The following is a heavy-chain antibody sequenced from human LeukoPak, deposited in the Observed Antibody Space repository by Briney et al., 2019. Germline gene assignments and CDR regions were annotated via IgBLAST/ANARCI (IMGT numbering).Heavy chain of an antibody. Sequence: SGPTLVKPTQTLTLTCTFSGFSLSTSGVGVGWIRQPPGKALEWLALIYWDDDKRYSPSLKSRLTITKDTSKNQVVLTMTNMDPVDTATYYCVLWFGEPYYFDYWGQGTLVTVSS. J-gene: IGHJ4*02. V-gene: IGHV2-5*02. CDR2: IYWDDDK. CDR3: VLWFGEPYYFDY. CDR1: GFSLSTSGVG. D-gene: IGHD3-10*01.